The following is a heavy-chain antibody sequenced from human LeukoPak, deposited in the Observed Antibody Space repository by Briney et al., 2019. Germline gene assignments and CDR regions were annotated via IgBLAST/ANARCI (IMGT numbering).Heavy chain of an antibody. CDR3: AKRDRPCSGDCSAPYYFDY. CDR1: GFTFSNFA. V-gene: IGHV3-23*01. Sequence: PGGSLRLSCVASGFTFSNFAMSWVRQAPGKGLEWDSSVSSSGVNTYYADSVKGRFTISRDNSMNTVFLQISSLRAEDTAVYYCAKRDRPCSGDCSAPYYFDYWGQGAQVTVSS. D-gene: IGHD2-21*02. J-gene: IGHJ4*02. CDR2: VSSSGVNT.